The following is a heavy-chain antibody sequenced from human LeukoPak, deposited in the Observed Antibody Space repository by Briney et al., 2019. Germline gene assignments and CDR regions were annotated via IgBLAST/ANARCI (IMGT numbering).Heavy chain of an antibody. CDR1: GGSISSGGYY. CDR3: ARVGSYPGIYYYGMDV. J-gene: IGHJ6*04. CDR2: IYYSGST. Sequence: PLETLSLTCTVSGGSISSGGYYWSWIRQHPGKGLEWIGYIYYSGSTYYNPSLKSRVTISVDTSKNQFSLKLSSVTAADTAVYYCARVGSYPGIYYYGMDVWGKGTTVTVSS. V-gene: IGHV4-31*03. D-gene: IGHD3-10*01.